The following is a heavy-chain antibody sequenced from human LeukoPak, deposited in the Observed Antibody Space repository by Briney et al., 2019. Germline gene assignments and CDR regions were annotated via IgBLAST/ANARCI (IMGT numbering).Heavy chain of an antibody. J-gene: IGHJ4*02. V-gene: IGHV1-2*02. Sequence: ASVKVSCKASGYTFTTYYIYWVRQAPGQGLEWMGWINPNSGGTKDAQKFQGRVTMTRDTSISTAYMELSRLRSDDTAVYYCARDRYDFWSGYDYAYFDYWGQGTLVTVSS. CDR3: ARDRYDFWSGYDYAYFDY. CDR1: GYTFTTYY. D-gene: IGHD3-3*01. CDR2: INPNSGGT.